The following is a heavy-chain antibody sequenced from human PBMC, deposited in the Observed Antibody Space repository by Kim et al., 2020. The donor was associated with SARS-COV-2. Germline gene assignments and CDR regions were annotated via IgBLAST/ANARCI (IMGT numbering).Heavy chain of an antibody. Sequence: ADSGKGRFTISRDYAKNTLYLQRNSLRAEDTAVYYCSRRAYSSGWWYFDYWGQGTLVTVSS. D-gene: IGHD6-19*01. CDR3: SRRAYSSGWWYFDY. J-gene: IGHJ4*02. V-gene: IGHV3-74*01.